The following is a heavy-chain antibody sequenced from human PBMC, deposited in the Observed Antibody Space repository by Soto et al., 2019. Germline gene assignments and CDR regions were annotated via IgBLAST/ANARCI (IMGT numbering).Heavy chain of an antibody. CDR1: GFTFSSYA. Sequence: QVQLVESGGGVVQSGRSLRLSCAASGFTFSSYAIHWVRQAPGKGLEWVALISYDGSNKYYADSVKGRFTISRDNSKNTLYLQMNSLRAEDTAVYYCARHKRDLRFLEWSYYFDYWGQGTLVTVSS. CDR3: ARHKRDLRFLEWSYYFDY. CDR2: ISYDGSNK. V-gene: IGHV3-30-3*01. J-gene: IGHJ4*02. D-gene: IGHD3-3*01.